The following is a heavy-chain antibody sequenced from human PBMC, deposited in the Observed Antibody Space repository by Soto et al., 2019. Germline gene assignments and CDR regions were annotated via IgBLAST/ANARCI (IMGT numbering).Heavy chain of an antibody. CDR2: ISGSGGST. J-gene: IGHJ3*02. CDR1: GFTFSSYA. CDR3: AKDPYDILTGNPGSGAFDI. Sequence: GGSLRLSCAASGFTFSSYAMSWVRQAPGKGLEWVSAISGSGGSTYYADSVKGRFTISRDNSKNTLYLQMNSLRAEDTAVYYCAKDPYDILTGNPGSGAFDIWGQGTMVTVSS. V-gene: IGHV3-23*01. D-gene: IGHD3-9*01.